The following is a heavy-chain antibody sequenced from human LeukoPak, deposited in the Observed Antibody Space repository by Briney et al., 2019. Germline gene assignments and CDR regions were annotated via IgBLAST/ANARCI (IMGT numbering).Heavy chain of an antibody. CDR3: ARGYSGDYGLYYFDY. J-gene: IGHJ4*02. V-gene: IGHV4-39*07. D-gene: IGHD4-17*01. CDR2: IYYSGST. CDR1: GGSISSSSYY. Sequence: PSETLSLTCTVSGGSISSSSYYWGWIRQPPGKGLEWIGSIYYSGSTYYNPSLKSRVTISLDTSKNQFSLKLTSVTAADTAVYYCARGYSGDYGLYYFDYWGQGTLVTVSS.